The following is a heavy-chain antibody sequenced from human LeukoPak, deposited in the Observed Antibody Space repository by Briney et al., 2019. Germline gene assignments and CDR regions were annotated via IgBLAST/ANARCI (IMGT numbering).Heavy chain of an antibody. CDR3: AGDTHSSSWYDH. CDR2: ISSSGSTI. V-gene: IGHV3-11*01. Sequence: GGSLRLSCAASGFTFSDYYMSWIRQAPGKGLEWVSYISSSGSTIYYADSVKGRFTLSRDSSRNTLYLQMNSLTVDDTAVYYCAGDTHSSSWYDHWGQGTLVTVSS. D-gene: IGHD6-19*01. CDR1: GFTFSDYY. J-gene: IGHJ5*02.